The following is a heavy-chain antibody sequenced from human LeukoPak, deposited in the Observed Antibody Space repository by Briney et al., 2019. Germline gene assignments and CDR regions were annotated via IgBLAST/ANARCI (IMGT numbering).Heavy chain of an antibody. Sequence: GGSLRLSCAASGFTFSSYSMNWVRQAPGKGLEWVSSISSSGSYIYYADSVKGRFTISRDNAKNSLYLQMNSLRAEDTAVYYCARDRDYYDSSGYPEYWGQGTLVTVSS. CDR2: ISSSGSYI. V-gene: IGHV3-21*01. J-gene: IGHJ4*02. D-gene: IGHD3-22*01. CDR1: GFTFSSYS. CDR3: ARDRDYYDSSGYPEY.